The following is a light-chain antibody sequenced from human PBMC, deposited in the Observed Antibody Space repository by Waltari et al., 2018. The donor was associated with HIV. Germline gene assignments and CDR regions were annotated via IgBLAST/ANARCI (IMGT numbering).Light chain of an antibody. CDR3: SSYAGSNNDVV. V-gene: IGLV2-8*01. CDR2: EFT. CDR1: SSDVGGYNY. Sequence: QSALTQPPSASGSPGQPVTIACTGTSSDVGGYNYVSWYQQYPGKAPNLMIYEFTKRPSGVHNRFSGSKTGNTASLTRSGLQAEDAADYYCSSYAGSNNDVVFGGGTRLTVL. J-gene: IGLJ2*01.